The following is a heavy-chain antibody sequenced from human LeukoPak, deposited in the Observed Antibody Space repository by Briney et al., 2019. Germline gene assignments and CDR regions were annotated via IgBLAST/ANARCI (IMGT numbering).Heavy chain of an antibody. CDR1: GGSISSGDYY. CDR3: ARRRGYSYGNWFDP. V-gene: IGHV4-30-4*01. J-gene: IGHJ5*02. CDR2: IYYSGST. D-gene: IGHD5-18*01. Sequence: PSQTLSLTCTVSGGSISSGDYYWSWIRQPPGKGLEWIGYIYYSGSTYYNPSLKSRVTISVDTSKNQFSLKLSSVTAADTAVYYRARRRGYSYGNWFDPWGQGTLVTVSS.